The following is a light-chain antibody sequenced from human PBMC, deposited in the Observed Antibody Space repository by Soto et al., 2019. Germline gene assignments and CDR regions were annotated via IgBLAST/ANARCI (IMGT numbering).Light chain of an antibody. CDR2: DVS. CDR3: SSYTTSNTYV. Sequence: TSSDVGAYNYVCGYQQHPGKAPNLLIYDVSNRPSRISDRFSGSKSGNTASLTISGLQTEDEADYYCSSYTTSNTYVFGTGTKVTVL. CDR1: SSDVGAYNY. V-gene: IGLV2-14*03. J-gene: IGLJ1*01.